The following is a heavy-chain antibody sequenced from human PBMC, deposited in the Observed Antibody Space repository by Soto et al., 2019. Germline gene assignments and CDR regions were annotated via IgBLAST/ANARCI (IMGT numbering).Heavy chain of an antibody. CDR2: ISNDGANK. Sequence: QPGGSLRLSCAASGFTFSSYAMYWVRQAPGKGLECMAVISNDGANKYYADSVKGRFTISRDNSKNTLYLQMNSLRAEDSAVYYCASFTHCSGGSCYRLFDYWSQGALVTVSA. CDR1: GFTFSSYA. J-gene: IGHJ4*02. V-gene: IGHV3-30-3*01. D-gene: IGHD2-15*01. CDR3: ASFTHCSGGSCYRLFDY.